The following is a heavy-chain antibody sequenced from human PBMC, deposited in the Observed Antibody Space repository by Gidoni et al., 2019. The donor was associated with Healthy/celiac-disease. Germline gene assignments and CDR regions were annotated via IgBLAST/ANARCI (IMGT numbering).Heavy chain of an antibody. CDR3: ARTLEGGLDY. V-gene: IGHV1-46*01. Sequence: QVQLVQSGAAVKKPGPSVKVSCKASGYPFTRYYMHWVRQAPGQGLEWMGIINPSGGSTSYAQKCQGRVTMTRDTSTSTVYMELSSLRSEDTAVYYCARTLEGGLDYWGQGTLVTVSS. D-gene: IGHD3-3*01. CDR1: GYPFTRYY. CDR2: INPSGGST. J-gene: IGHJ4*02.